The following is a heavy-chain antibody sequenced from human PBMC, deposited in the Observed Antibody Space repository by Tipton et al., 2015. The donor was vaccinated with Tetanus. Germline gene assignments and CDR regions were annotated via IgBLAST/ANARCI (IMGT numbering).Heavy chain of an antibody. CDR3: ARDGFYYGSGSYYRAF. Sequence: RSLRLSCAASGFTFTRYAMHWVRQAPGKGLEWVALVAYDGNNKYYADSMKGRFTISRDNSKDTLYLQMNSLRPEDTAVYYCARDGFYYGSGSYYRAFWGQGTLVTVSP. CDR2: VAYDGNNK. V-gene: IGHV3-30-3*01. CDR1: GFTFTRYA. D-gene: IGHD3-10*01. J-gene: IGHJ4*02.